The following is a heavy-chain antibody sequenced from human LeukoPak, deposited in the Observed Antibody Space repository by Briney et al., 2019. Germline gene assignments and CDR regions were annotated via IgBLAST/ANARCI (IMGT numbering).Heavy chain of an antibody. CDR1: GFTFSSYA. Sequence: PGGSLRLSCAASGFTFSSYAMHWVRQAPGKGLEWVAVISYDGSNKYYADSVKGRFTISRDKSKNTLYLQMNSLRAEDTAVYYCASVRSYYFDSWGQGTLVTVSS. D-gene: IGHD3-10*01. CDR3: ASVRSYYFDS. J-gene: IGHJ4*02. CDR2: ISYDGSNK. V-gene: IGHV3-30-3*01.